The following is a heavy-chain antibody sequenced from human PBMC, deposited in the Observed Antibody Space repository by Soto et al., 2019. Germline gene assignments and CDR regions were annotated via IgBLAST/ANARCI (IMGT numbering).Heavy chain of an antibody. CDR3: ARDRGWYGYGLLGNSQGY. Sequence: QVQLVQSGAEVRKPGSSVKVSCKASGGTFSRYAISWVRQAPGQGLEWMGGIIPIFGTANYAQKFQGRVTITEAESTSTAYMELSSLRSEDTAVYYCARDRGWYGYGLLGNSQGYWGQGTLVTVSS. D-gene: IGHD3-10*01. CDR1: GGTFSRYA. CDR2: IIPIFGTA. V-gene: IGHV1-69*12. J-gene: IGHJ4*02.